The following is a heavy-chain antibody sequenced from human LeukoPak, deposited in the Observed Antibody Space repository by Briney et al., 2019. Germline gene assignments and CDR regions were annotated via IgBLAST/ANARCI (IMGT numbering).Heavy chain of an antibody. CDR2: ISGSGDRT. J-gene: IGHJ4*02. CDR1: GFSFANSV. V-gene: IGHV3-23*01. D-gene: IGHD2-15*01. Sequence: GGSLRLSCAASGFSFANSVISWIRQAPGKGPEWVSAISGSGDRTDYADSVKGRFTISRDNSKNTLYLQMNSLRAEDTAVYYCAKRGGLAGYFDYWGQGTLVTVSS. CDR3: AKRGGLAGYFDY.